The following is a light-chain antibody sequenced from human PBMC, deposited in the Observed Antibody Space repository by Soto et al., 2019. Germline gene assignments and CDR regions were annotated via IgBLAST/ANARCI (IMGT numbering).Light chain of an antibody. CDR3: SSYTSSSPYV. CDR1: SSDVGGYNY. Sequence: QAALTQPACVSLSPGQSITMSCTGTSSDVGGYNYVSWYQQHPGKAPKLMIYEVSNRPSGVSNRFSGSKSGNTASLTISGLQAEDEADYYCSSYTSSSPYVFGTGTKVTVL. V-gene: IGLV2-14*01. CDR2: EVS. J-gene: IGLJ1*01.